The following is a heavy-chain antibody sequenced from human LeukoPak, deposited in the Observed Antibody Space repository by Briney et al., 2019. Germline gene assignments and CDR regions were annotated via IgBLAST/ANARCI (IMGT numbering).Heavy chain of an antibody. CDR2: ISGSSYYI. J-gene: IGHJ3*02. CDR1: GFTISSYW. CDR3: ARSVSGRGGYAFDI. V-gene: IGHV3-21*01. Sequence: GGSLRLSCAASGFTISSYWMNWVRQAPGKGLEWVSSISGSSYYIYYADSVKGRFTISRDNAKNSLYLQMNSLRAEDTAVYYCARSVSGRGGYAFDIWGQGTMVTVSS. D-gene: IGHD3-16*01.